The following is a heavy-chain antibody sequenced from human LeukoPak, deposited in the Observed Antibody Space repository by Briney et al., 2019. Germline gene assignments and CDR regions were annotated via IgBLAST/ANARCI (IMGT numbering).Heavy chain of an antibody. CDR2: IIPIFGTA. CDR1: GGTFSSYA. CDR3: ARAASGYSYGSQVDY. V-gene: IGHV1-69*01. D-gene: IGHD5-18*01. Sequence: XASVTVSCKASGGTFSSYAISWVRQAPGQGLEWMGGIIPIFGTANYAQKFQGRVTITADESTSTAYMELSSLRSEDTAVYYCARAASGYSYGSQVDYWGQGTLVTVSS. J-gene: IGHJ4*02.